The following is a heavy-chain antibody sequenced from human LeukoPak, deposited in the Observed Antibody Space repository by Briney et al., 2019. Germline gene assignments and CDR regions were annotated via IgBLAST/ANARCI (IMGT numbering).Heavy chain of an antibody. J-gene: IGHJ4*02. CDR2: VYISGST. Sequence: SETLSLTCTVSGGSISNYYWSWIRQPAGKGLEWIGRVYISGSTNYNPSLKSRVTMSVDMSKNQLSLKLSSVTAADTAVYYCARHANYDSGSYPFDYWGQGTLVTVSS. D-gene: IGHD3-10*01. CDR3: ARHANYDSGSYPFDY. CDR1: GGSISNYY. V-gene: IGHV4-4*07.